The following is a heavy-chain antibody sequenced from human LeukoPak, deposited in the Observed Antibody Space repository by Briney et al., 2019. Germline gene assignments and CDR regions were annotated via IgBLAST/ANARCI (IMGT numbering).Heavy chain of an antibody. D-gene: IGHD5-12*01. CDR1: GCTFSSYA. CDR3: AKDRRGYSGYDYVPDAFDI. CDR2: ISGSSGST. Sequence: GGSLRLSCAASGCTFSSYAMSWVPQAPGKGLEWVSAISGSSGSTYYADSVRGGFTISRDNTKNTLYLQMNSLKAEDTAVYYCAKDRRGYSGYDYVPDAFDIWGQGTMVTVSS. J-gene: IGHJ3*02. V-gene: IGHV3-23*01.